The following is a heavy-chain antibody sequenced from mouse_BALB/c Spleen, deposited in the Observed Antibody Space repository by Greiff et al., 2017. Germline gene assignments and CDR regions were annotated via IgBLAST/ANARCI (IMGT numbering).Heavy chain of an antibody. D-gene: IGHD3-1*01. J-gene: IGHJ3*01. V-gene: IGHV1-15*01. CDR3: TRSGHEGFAY. CDR1: GSTFTDYE. Sequence: VQLVESGAELVRPGASVTLSCKASGSTFTDYEMHWVKQTPVHGLEWIGAIDPETGGTAYNQKFKGKATLTADKSSSTAYMELRSLTSEDSAVYYCTRSGHEGFAYWGQGTLVTVSA. CDR2: IDPETGGT.